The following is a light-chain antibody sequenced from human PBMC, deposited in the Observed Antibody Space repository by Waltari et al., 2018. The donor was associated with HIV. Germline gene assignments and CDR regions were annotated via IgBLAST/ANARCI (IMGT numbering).Light chain of an antibody. V-gene: IGLV1-51*02. J-gene: IGLJ2*01. CDR3: GTWDSSLSAVV. CDR1: SSNIRNNY. Sequence: QSVLTQPPSVSAAPGQKVTISCSGSSSNIRNNYLSWSQQTPGQAPKVLIYENNKRPSGIPDRFSGSKSGTSATLGVTGLQTGDEADYFCGTWDSSLSAVVFGGGTKLTVL. CDR2: ENN.